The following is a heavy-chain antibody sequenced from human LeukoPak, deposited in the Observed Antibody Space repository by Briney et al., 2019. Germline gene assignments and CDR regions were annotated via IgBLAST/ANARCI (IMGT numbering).Heavy chain of an antibody. V-gene: IGHV3-23*01. D-gene: IGHD3-22*01. CDR2: IGAGGTFT. Sequence: GGSLRLSCTASGFTFSSYAMNWVRQAPGNGLEWVSGIGAGGTFTYYADSVKGRFTIFRDNSRNTLHLQMRSLRAEDTAVYYCARLRGSSVYYFDNCFDPWGQGTLVTVSS. J-gene: IGHJ5*02. CDR1: GFTFSSYA. CDR3: ARLRGSSVYYFDNCFDP.